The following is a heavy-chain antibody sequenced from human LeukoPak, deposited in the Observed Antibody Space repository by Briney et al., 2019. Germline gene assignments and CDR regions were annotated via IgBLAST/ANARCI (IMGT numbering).Heavy chain of an antibody. CDR3: AKARYCSSTSCPDNWFDT. D-gene: IGHD2-2*01. V-gene: IGHV3-43*01. CDR1: GFAFDDYT. J-gene: IGHJ5*02. CDR2: ISWDGGST. Sequence: GGSLRLSCAASGFAFDDYTMHWVRQAPGKGLEWVSLISWDGGSTYYADSVKGRFTISRDNSKNSLYLQMNSLRTEDTALYYCAKARYCSSTSCPDNWFDTWVQGTLVTVSS.